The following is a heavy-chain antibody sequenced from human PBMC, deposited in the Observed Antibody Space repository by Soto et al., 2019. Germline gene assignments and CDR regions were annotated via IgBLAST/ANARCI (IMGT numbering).Heavy chain of an antibody. J-gene: IGHJ4*02. CDR1: GGSISSGGYY. V-gene: IGHV4-31*03. CDR2: IYYSGST. CDR3: AVNVDTAMEN. D-gene: IGHD5-18*01. Sequence: PSESLSLTCTVSGGSISSGGYYWSWIRQHPGKGLEWIGYIYYSGSTYYNPSLKSRVTISVDTSKNQFSLKLSSVTAADTAVYYCAVNVDTAMENWGQGTLVTVSS.